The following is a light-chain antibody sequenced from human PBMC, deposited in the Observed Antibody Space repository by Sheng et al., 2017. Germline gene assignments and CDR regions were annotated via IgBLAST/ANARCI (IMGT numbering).Light chain of an antibody. Sequence: EIVMTQSPATLSVSPGERATLSCRASLPVSSNLAWYQHKPGQAPRLLIYGASGRATGIPDRFSGSGSGTDFTLTISRLEPEDFAVYYCQQYVSSPRTFGQGTKVEIK. CDR2: GAS. J-gene: IGKJ1*01. CDR3: QQYVSSPRT. CDR1: LPVSSN. V-gene: IGKV3-20*01.